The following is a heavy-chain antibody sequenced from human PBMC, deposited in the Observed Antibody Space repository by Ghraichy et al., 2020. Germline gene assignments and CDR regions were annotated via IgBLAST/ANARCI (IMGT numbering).Heavy chain of an antibody. Sequence: SETLSLTCAVYGGSFSGYYWSWIRQPPGKGLEWIGEINHSGSTNYNPSLKSRVTISVDTSKNQFSLKLSSVTAADTAVYYCARGRNTMVQGVIITRNLGFDYWGQGTLVTVSS. V-gene: IGHV4-34*01. CDR2: INHSGST. CDR1: GGSFSGYY. J-gene: IGHJ4*02. D-gene: IGHD3-10*01. CDR3: ARGRNTMVQGVIITRNLGFDY.